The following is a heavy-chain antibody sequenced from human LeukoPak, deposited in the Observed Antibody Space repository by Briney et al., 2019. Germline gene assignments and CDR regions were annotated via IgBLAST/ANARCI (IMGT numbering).Heavy chain of an antibody. V-gene: IGHV4-59*01. CDR3: ARGVVVMPGSFDY. CDR2: IYYSGST. J-gene: IGHJ4*02. Sequence: SETLSLPCTVSGGSISSYYWSWIRQPPGKGRGWIGYIYYSGSTNYNPSLKSRVTISVDTSKNQFSLQLSSVTAADTAVYYCARGVVVMPGSFDYWGQGTLVTVSS. CDR1: GGSISSYY. D-gene: IGHD3-22*01.